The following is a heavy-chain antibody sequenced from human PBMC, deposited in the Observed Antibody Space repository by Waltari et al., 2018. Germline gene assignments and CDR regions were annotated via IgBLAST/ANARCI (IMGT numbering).Heavy chain of an antibody. D-gene: IGHD6-6*01. CDR3: ARGARVYYYYMDV. V-gene: IGHV4-34*01. CDR1: GGSFSGYY. Sequence: QVQLQQWGAGLLKPSETLSLTCAVYGGSFSGYYWSWIRQPPGKGLEWIGEINHSGSTNYNPSLKSRVTISVDTSKNQFSVQLSSLTAADTAVYYCARGARVYYYYMDVWGKGTTVTVSS. J-gene: IGHJ6*03. CDR2: INHSGST.